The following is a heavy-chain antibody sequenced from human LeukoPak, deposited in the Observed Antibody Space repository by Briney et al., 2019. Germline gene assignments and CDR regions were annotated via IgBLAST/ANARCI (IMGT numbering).Heavy chain of an antibody. Sequence: GGSLRLSCAASGFTFSNYEMNRVRQAPGKGLEWLSYISDSGSTIYYADSVKGRFTISRDNAKNSLFLQMNSLRAEDTAVYYCAREGLSSLGDMPFDYWGQGTLVTVSS. V-gene: IGHV3-48*03. J-gene: IGHJ4*02. CDR1: GFTFSNYE. CDR2: ISDSGSTI. CDR3: AREGLSSLGDMPFDY. D-gene: IGHD3-16*01.